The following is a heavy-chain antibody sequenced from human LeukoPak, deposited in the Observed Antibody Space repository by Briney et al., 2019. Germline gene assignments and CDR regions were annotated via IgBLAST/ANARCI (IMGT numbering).Heavy chain of an antibody. D-gene: IGHD3-10*01. CDR2: ISPNSGGT. V-gene: IGHV1-2*02. CDR1: GYTFTGYY. CDR3: ARLQTFTMGHDAFDI. J-gene: IGHJ3*02. Sequence: GASVKVSCKASGYTFTGYYMHWVRQAPGQGLEWMGWISPNSGGTNYAQKFQGRVTMTRDTSISTAYMELSRLRSDDTAVYYCARLQTFTMGHDAFDIWGQGTMVTVSS.